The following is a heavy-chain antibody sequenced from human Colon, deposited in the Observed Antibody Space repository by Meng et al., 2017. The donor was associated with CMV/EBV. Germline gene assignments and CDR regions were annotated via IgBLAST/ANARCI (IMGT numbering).Heavy chain of an antibody. D-gene: IGHD3-3*01. V-gene: IGHV1-69*05. J-gene: IGHJ4*02. CDR3: ATPVKYYDSWTGCPPFDY. CDR2: IIPISGTT. CDR1: GGVFSAYA. Sequence: SVKVSCKTSGGVFSAYAINWLRQAPGQGLEWMGGIIPISGTTKYAQKFQDRVTVTTDESTSTAYMELNSLRSEDTAVYYCATPVKYYDSWTGCPPFDYWGQGTLVTVSS.